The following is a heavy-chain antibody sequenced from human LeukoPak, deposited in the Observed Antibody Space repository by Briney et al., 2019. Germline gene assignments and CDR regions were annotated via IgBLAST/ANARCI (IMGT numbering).Heavy chain of an antibody. D-gene: IGHD5-18*01. V-gene: IGHV4-59*01. J-gene: IGHJ6*03. CDR3: ARGRSVDTAMATYYMDV. CDR2: IYYGGST. CDR1: GGSISSYC. Sequence: SETLSLTCTVSGGSISSYCWSWIRQPPGKGLEWIGYIYYGGSTNYNPSLKSRVTISVDTSKNQFSLKLSSVTAADTAVYYCARGRSVDTAMATYYMDVWGKGTTVTVSS.